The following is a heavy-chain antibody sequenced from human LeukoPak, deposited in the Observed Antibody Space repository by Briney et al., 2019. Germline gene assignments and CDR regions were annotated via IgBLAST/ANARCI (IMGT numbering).Heavy chain of an antibody. CDR2: ISGSGGST. J-gene: IGHJ6*02. CDR1: GFTFSSYA. V-gene: IGHV3-23*01. CDR3: AKDVTEGDSEGYLYYYYGMDV. Sequence: PGGSLRLSCAASGFTFSSYAMSWVRQAPGKGLEWVSAISGSGGSTYYADSVKGRFTISRDNSKNTLYLQMNSLRAEDTAVYYCAKDVTEGDSEGYLYYYYGMDVWGQGTTVTVSS. D-gene: IGHD5-18*01.